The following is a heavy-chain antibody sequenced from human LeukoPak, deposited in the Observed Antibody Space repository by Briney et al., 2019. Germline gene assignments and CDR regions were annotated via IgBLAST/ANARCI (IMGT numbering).Heavy chain of an antibody. CDR3: ARDPRGYYYPMVFDP. V-gene: IGHV4-30-2*01. CDR2: IYHSGST. D-gene: IGHD3-22*01. J-gene: IGHJ5*02. Sequence: PSETLSLTCTVSGGSISSGGYYWSWIRQPPGKGLEWIGYIYHSGSTYYNPSLKSRVTISVDRSKNQFSLKLSSVTAADTAVYYCARDPRGYYYPMVFDPWGQGTLVTVSS. CDR1: GGSISSGGYY.